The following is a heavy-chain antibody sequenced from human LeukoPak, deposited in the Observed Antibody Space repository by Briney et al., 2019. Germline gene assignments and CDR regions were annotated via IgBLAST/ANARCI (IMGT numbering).Heavy chain of an antibody. CDR2: IKKDDGSEK. CDR3: VRDFIYSTG. D-gene: IGHD5-18*01. CDR1: GFSFGGYW. J-gene: IGHJ4*02. V-gene: IGHV3-7*03. Sequence: GGSLRLSCAASGFSFGGYWMSWVRQAPGKGLEWVANIKKDDGSEKYYADSVTGRFTISRDNAKNSLYLQMNSLRVEDTAVYYCVRDFIYSTGWGQGTLVTVSS.